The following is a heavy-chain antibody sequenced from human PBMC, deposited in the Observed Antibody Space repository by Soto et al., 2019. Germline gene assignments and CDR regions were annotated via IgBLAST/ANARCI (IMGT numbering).Heavy chain of an antibody. J-gene: IGHJ6*02. CDR3: ARDQMDCSGGSCHYYYYGMDV. V-gene: IGHV3-33*01. CDR2: IWYDGSNK. CDR1: GFTFSSYG. D-gene: IGHD2-15*01. Sequence: PGGSLRLSCAASGFTFSSYGMHWVRQAPGKGLEWVAVIWYDGSNKYYADSVKGRFTISRDNSKNTLYLQMNSLRAEDTAVYYCARDQMDCSGGSCHYYYYGMDVWGQGTTVTVSS.